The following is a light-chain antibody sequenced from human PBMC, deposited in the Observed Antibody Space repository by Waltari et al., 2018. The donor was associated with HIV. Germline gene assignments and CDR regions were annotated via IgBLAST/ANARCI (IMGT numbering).Light chain of an antibody. CDR1: SGSIARNY. J-gene: IGLJ2*01. Sequence: NFMLTQPHSVSESPGKTVTISCTRSSGSIARNYVQWYQQRPGSAPTTVISEDNQRPPGVPDRFSGSIDTSSNSASLSISGLKTEDEADYYCQSYDSSNVVFGGGTKLTVL. V-gene: IGLV6-57*03. CDR3: QSYDSSNVV. CDR2: EDN.